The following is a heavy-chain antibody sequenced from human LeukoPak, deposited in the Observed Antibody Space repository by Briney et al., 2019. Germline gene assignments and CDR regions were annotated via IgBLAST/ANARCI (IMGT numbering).Heavy chain of an antibody. J-gene: IGHJ5*02. V-gene: IGHV3-23*01. CDR3: AKASSSSPQYNWFDA. CDR2: VSGTGGRT. Sequence: GGSLRLSCAASGFTFSTYAMSWVCQAPGKGLEWVSVVSGTGGRTYYADSVKGRFTISRDNSKNTLYLQMNSLRAEDTALYYCAKASSSSPQYNWFDAWGQGTLVTVSS. CDR1: GFTFSTYA. D-gene: IGHD6-6*01.